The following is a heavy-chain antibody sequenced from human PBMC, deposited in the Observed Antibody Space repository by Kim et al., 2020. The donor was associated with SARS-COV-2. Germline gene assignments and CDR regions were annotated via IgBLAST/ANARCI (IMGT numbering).Heavy chain of an antibody. D-gene: IGHD3-10*01. CDR2: ISRTATTT. J-gene: IGHJ4*02. CDR3: TKHAVRGASYFDY. CDR1: GFIFDSFA. V-gene: IGHV3-23*01. Sequence: GGSLRLSCAASGFIFDSFAMSWVRQAPGKGLEWFSTISRTATTTYYTDSVKGRFTISRDNSKNTLYLQVNSLRAEDTAVYYCTKHAVRGASYFDYWGQGTLVTVSS.